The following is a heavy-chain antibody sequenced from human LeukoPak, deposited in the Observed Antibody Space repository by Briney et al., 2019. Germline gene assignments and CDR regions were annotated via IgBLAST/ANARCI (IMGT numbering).Heavy chain of an antibody. CDR1: GGSISSYY. CDR3: ARLILMEWPYYYYGMDV. CDR2: IYYSGST. V-gene: IGHV4-59*08. J-gene: IGHJ6*02. Sequence: SETLSLTSTVSGGSISSYYWSWIRQPPGKGLEWIGYIYYSGSTYYNPSLKSRVTISVDTSKNQFSLKLSSVTAADTAVYYCARLILMEWPYYYYGMDVWGQGTLVTVSS. D-gene: IGHD3-3*01.